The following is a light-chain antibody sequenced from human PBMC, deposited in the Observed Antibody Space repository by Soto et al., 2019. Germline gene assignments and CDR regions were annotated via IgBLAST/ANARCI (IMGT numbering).Light chain of an antibody. CDR2: GCX. Sequence: IVLTQSPATLTLSPGERATLVXRVSQSVTSYLPWYQQRAGQXTRATXXGCXNRANGIPARFHGSGSGKDFTLHLRRLEPGKFAGYYCQQRSNWPKGTFGQGTKVDIK. V-gene: IGKV3-11*01. J-gene: IGKJ1*01. CDR3: QQRSNWPKGT. CDR1: QSVTSY.